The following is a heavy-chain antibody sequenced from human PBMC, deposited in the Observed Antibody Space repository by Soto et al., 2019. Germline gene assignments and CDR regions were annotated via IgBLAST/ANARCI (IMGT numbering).Heavy chain of an antibody. D-gene: IGHD3-22*01. CDR3: ARQIYDSDTGPNFQYYFES. J-gene: IGHJ4*02. V-gene: IGHV5-10-1*01. CDR1: GYSFAGYW. CDR2: VDPSDSQT. Sequence: GESLKISCKGSGYSFAGYWITWVRQKPGKGLEWMGRVDPSDSQTYYSPSFRGHVTISVTKSITTVFLQWSSLRASDTAMYYCARQIYDSDTGPNFQYYFESWGQGTPVTVSS.